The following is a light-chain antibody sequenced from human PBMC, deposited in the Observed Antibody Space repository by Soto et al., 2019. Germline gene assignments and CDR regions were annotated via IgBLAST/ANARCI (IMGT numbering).Light chain of an antibody. CDR3: QQRTDRPPWT. V-gene: IGKV3-11*01. J-gene: IGKJ1*01. CDR1: QSIGLA. CDR2: DAS. Sequence: EIVLPQSPATLSLSPGERATLSCRASQSIGLAIAWYQHKPGQAPRLLIFDASQRATGIPARFRGSGSGTDFTLSISSLEPEDFAVYYCQQRTDRPPWTVGQGTKVDIK.